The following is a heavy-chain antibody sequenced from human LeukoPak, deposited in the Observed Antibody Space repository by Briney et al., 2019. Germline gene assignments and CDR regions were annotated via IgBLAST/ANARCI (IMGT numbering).Heavy chain of an antibody. CDR3: ARVYGDYGRDWYFDL. V-gene: IGHV3-72*01. J-gene: IGHJ2*01. D-gene: IGHD4-17*01. CDR1: GFTFSDHY. Sequence: PGGSLRLSCVASGFTFSDHYMDWVRQAPGKGLEWVGRIKHKADGYTTEYAASVRGRFTISRDDSKNSLYLQMNSLRAEDTAVYYCARVYGDYGRDWYFDLWGRGTLVTVSS. CDR2: IKHKADGYTT.